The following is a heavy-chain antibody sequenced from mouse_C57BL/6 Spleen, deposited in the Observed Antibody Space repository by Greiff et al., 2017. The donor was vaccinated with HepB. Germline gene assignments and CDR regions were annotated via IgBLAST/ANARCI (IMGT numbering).Heavy chain of an antibody. CDR2: IRLKSDNYAT. V-gene: IGHV6-3*01. Sequence: EVKLVESGGGLVQPGGSMKLSCVASGFTFSNYWMNWVRQSPEKGLEWVAQIRLKSDNYATHYAESVKGRFTISRDESKRSVYLQMNHLRAEDTGIYYCTDLSWFAYWGQGTLVSVSA. CDR1: GFTFSNYW. CDR3: TDLSWFAY. J-gene: IGHJ3*01.